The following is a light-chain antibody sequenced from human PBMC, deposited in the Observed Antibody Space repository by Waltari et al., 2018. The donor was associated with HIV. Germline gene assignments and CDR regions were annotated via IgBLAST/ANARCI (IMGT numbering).Light chain of an antibody. CDR3: CSYAGSTTFYV. CDR2: EGS. Sequence: QSALTQPASVSGSPGQSITISCTGTSSDVGSYNLVSWYQQHPGKAPKLMIYEGSKRPSGVSNRCSGSKSGNTASLTISGLQAEDEADYYCCSYAGSTTFYVFGTGTKVTVL. J-gene: IGLJ1*01. V-gene: IGLV2-23*01. CDR1: SSDVGSYNL.